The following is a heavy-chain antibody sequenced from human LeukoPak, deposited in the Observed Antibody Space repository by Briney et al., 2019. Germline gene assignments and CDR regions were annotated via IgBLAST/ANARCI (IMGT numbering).Heavy chain of an antibody. J-gene: IGHJ4*02. V-gene: IGHV3-7*01. CDR3: ARSTAGLDY. Sequence: MKLDGSEEYVDSMRGRFTISRDNAKNSLYLQMSSLRAEDTAVYYCARSTAGLDYWGQGTLVTVSS. CDR2: MKLDGSEE. D-gene: IGHD1-1*01.